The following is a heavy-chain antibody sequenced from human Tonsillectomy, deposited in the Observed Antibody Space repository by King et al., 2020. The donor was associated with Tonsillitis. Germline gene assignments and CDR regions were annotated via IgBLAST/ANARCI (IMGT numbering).Heavy chain of an antibody. CDR3: AMYSSSFRIDY. Sequence: VQLVESGAEVKKPGSSVMVSCKASGGTFSSYTINWVRQAPGQGLEWMGGSIPIFGTANCAQKFHGRVTITADESTSTAYMGVSSLGSEETAVYYCAMYSSSFRIDYWGQGTPVTVSS. D-gene: IGHD6-6*01. CDR1: GGTFSSYT. V-gene: IGHV1-69*01. CDR2: SIPIFGTA. J-gene: IGHJ4*02.